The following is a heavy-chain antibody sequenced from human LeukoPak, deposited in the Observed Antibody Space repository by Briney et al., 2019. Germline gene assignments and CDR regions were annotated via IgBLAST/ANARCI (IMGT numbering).Heavy chain of an antibody. Sequence: RTGGSLRLSCAASGFTFSIYAMSWVRQTPGKGLEWVSGISGSGGSTYYADSVKGRFTISRDNSKNTLFLQMNSLRAEDTAVYYCAKDFLTVTAGWDYWGQGTLVTVSS. CDR2: ISGSGGST. D-gene: IGHD6-25*01. CDR3: AKDFLTVTAGWDY. J-gene: IGHJ4*02. V-gene: IGHV3-23*01. CDR1: GFTFSIYA.